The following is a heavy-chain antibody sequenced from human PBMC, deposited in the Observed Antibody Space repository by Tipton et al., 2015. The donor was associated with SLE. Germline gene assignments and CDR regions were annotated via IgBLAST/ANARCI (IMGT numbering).Heavy chain of an antibody. CDR3: ARGRGRSGWSISYSYMDV. J-gene: IGHJ6*03. CDR1: GDSISNGGRY. D-gene: IGHD6-19*01. CDR2: YSYTGST. V-gene: IGHV4-31*03. Sequence: TLSLTCSVSGDSISNGGRYWSWIRQRPGQGLEWIGYYSYTGSTYYNPSLQSRVSISLDTSKNHFTLNLTSVTAADTAVYFCARGRGRSGWSISYSYMDVWGNGTTVTVSS.